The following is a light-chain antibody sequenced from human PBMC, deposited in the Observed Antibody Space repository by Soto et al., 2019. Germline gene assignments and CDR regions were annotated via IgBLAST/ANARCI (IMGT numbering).Light chain of an antibody. CDR2: DAS. V-gene: IGKV3D-20*01. J-gene: IGKJ5*01. Sequence: IVLTQSPATLSLSPGQRVTLSCEASQSVTSTYLAWYQQKPGLAPRLLIYDASRRATGIPDRFSGSGSGTDFILTISRLEPEDSGVYYCQQYGSSPTFGQGTRLEIK. CDR3: QQYGSSPT. CDR1: QSVTSTY.